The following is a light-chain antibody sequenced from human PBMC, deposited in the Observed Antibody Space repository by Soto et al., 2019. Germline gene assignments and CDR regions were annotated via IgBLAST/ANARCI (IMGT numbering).Light chain of an antibody. Sequence: DIQMTQSPSSLSASLEDRVTITCQASQAISKYLHWYHQRPGKAPILVIYDASNLEAGAPSRFSGGGSGTSFTLTISSLQPEDIGTYFCQQYNNLPYTFGQGTKLDIK. CDR1: QAISKY. CDR3: QQYNNLPYT. V-gene: IGKV1-33*01. J-gene: IGKJ2*01. CDR2: DAS.